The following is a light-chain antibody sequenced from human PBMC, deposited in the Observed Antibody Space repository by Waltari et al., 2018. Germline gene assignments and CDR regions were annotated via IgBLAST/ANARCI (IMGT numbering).Light chain of an antibody. Sequence: DIQMTQSPSMLSASVGDRVTITCRASQTIRGWLAWYQLKPGLAPKLRIYDASNLGGGVPSRFGGSGFGTNFTLTISSRQPDDFATYYCQQYSSFSTFGLGTKV. V-gene: IGKV1-5*01. CDR2: DAS. J-gene: IGKJ1*01. CDR1: QTIRGW. CDR3: QQYSSFST.